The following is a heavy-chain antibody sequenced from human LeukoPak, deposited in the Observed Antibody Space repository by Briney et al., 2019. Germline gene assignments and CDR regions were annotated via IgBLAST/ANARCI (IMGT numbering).Heavy chain of an antibody. CDR3: AKDRHYYDSRAFDP. Sequence: GGSLRLSCAASGFTFSSYSMNWVRQAPGKGLEWVSYISSSSSTIYYADSVKGRFTISRDNSKNTLYLQMNSLRAEDTAVYYCAKDRHYYDSRAFDPWGQGTLVTVSS. V-gene: IGHV3-48*01. CDR1: GFTFSSYS. CDR2: ISSSSSTI. D-gene: IGHD3-22*01. J-gene: IGHJ5*02.